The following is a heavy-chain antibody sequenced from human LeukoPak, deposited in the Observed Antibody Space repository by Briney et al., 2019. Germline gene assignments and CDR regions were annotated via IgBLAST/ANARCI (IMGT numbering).Heavy chain of an antibody. Sequence: GASVKVSCKASGYTFTSYGISWVRQASGQGLEWMGWISAYNGNTNYAQKLQGRVTMTTDTSTSTAYMELRSLRSDDTAVYYCAREGADYYGSGFYYYYYYGMDVWGQGTTVTVSS. CDR1: GYTFTSYG. CDR2: ISAYNGNT. V-gene: IGHV1-18*01. CDR3: AREGADYYGSGFYYYYYYGMDV. J-gene: IGHJ6*02. D-gene: IGHD3-10*01.